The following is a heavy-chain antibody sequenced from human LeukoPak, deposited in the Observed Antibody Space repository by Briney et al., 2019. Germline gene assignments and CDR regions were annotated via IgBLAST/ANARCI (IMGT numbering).Heavy chain of an antibody. D-gene: IGHD5-18*01. CDR2: ISYDGSNK. Sequence: GGSLRLSCAASGFTFSSYAMHWVRQAPGKGLEWVAVISYDGSNKYYADSVKGRFTISRDNSKNTLYLQMNSLRAEDTAVYYCAIRGEDTAMTGASMYVWGKGTTVTVSS. CDR1: GFTFSSYA. CDR3: AIRGEDTAMTGASMYV. V-gene: IGHV3-30-3*01. J-gene: IGHJ6*03.